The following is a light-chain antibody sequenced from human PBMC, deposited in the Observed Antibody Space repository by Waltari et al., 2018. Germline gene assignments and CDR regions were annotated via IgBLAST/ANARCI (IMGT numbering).Light chain of an antibody. J-gene: IGLJ6*01. Sequence: QSALTQPRSVSESPGQSVTISCTGTSSDIGGYNYVSWYQQHPGKAPKLIIYDVSGRPSGVPDRFSGSKSGNTASLTVSGLQAEDEADYYCCSYAGGYNVFGSGTKVTVL. V-gene: IGLV2-11*01. CDR3: CSYAGGYNV. CDR1: SSDIGGYNY. CDR2: DVS.